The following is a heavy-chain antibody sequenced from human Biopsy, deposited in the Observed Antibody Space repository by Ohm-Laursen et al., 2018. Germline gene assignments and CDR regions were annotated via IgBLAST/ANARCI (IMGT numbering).Heavy chain of an antibody. CDR1: GGSSSGTY. V-gene: IGHV4-34*01. J-gene: IGHJ4*02. CDR2: INHSGST. D-gene: IGHD3-3*01. CDR3: ARGEYYAYWSGARKLNYFDY. Sequence: TLSLTCAVSGGSSSGTYWSWIRQTPGKGLEWIGEINHSGSTKYNPSFESRVTISVDTSKNQFSLNLFSVTAADAARYFCARGEYYAYWSGARKLNYFDYWGQGTLVIVSS.